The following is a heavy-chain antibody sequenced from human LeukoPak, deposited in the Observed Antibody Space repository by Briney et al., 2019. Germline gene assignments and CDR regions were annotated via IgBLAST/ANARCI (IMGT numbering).Heavy chain of an antibody. V-gene: IGHV4-59*01. Sequence: PSETLSLTCTVSGGSIKSYYWSWIRQPPGKGLEWIGYIYYSGSTNYNPSLKSRVTISVDTSKNQFSLKLSSVTAADTAVYYCARDIAAAGTGWFDPWGQGTLVTVSS. CDR1: GGSIKSYY. J-gene: IGHJ5*02. CDR2: IYYSGST. CDR3: ARDIAAAGTGWFDP. D-gene: IGHD6-13*01.